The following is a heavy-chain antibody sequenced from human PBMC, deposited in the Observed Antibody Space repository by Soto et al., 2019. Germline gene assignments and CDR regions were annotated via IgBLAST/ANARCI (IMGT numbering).Heavy chain of an antibody. J-gene: IGHJ4*02. CDR1: GFSLSSTRMA. D-gene: IGHD6-19*01. Sequence: QITLKESGPTVVKPTQTLTLTCTFSGFSLSSTRMAVGWIRQPPGKALEWLALIYWDDDKRYSPFLKSRLTITKDTSKNQVVLTMSNMDPVDTARYYCAHIVVAGLGYYFDYWGQATLVTVSS. CDR2: IYWDDDK. CDR3: AHIVVAGLGYYFDY. V-gene: IGHV2-5*02.